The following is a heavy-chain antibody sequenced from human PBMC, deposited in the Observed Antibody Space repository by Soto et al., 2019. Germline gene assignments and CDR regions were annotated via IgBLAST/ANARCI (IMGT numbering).Heavy chain of an antibody. CDR2: IIPLFGSA. V-gene: IGHV1-69*12. J-gene: IGHJ6*02. CDR1: GGTFKTYA. Sequence: QVQLVQSGAEVKRPGSSVRVSCKASGGTFKTYAITWVRQAPGRGLEWMGGIIPLFGSANYSQNFQGRGTSTADESTNTAYMELTSLRSEDTAVYYCARETGTLYFYYYGMDVWGQGTTVTVSS. CDR3: ARETGTLYFYYYGMDV. D-gene: IGHD1-1*01.